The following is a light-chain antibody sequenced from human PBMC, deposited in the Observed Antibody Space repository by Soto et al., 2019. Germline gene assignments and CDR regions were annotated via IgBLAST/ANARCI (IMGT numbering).Light chain of an antibody. CDR3: QQYNKWPPIT. V-gene: IGKV3D-15*01. CDR2: GAS. Sequence: EIVLTQSPGTLSLSPGERVTLSCRASHSVPTNYLAWYQQKPGQSPRLLIYGASTRAIDIPDRFSGSGSGTEFTLTISSLQSEDFAVYYCQQYNKWPPITFGQGTRLEIK. J-gene: IGKJ5*01. CDR1: HSVPTNY.